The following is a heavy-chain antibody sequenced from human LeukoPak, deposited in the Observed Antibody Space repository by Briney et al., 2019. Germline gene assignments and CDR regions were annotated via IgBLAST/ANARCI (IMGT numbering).Heavy chain of an antibody. D-gene: IGHD6-6*01. J-gene: IGHJ4*02. CDR1: GGTFSSYA. V-gene: IGHV1-69*04. Sequence: SVKVSCKASGGTFSSYAISWVRQAPGQGLEWMGRIIPILGIANYAQKFQGRVTITADKSTSTVYMELSSLRSEDTAVYYCARGSDSSSPLDYWGQGTLVTVSS. CDR2: IIPILGIA. CDR3: ARGSDSSSPLDY.